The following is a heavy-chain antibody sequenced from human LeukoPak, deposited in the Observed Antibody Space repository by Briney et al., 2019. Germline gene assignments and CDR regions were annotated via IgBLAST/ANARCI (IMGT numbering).Heavy chain of an antibody. CDR3: ARDDYGDTSYYYYYYMDV. CDR1: GFTFSSYE. CDR2: ISSSGSTI. D-gene: IGHD4-17*01. Sequence: GGSLRLSCAASGFTFSSYEMNWVRQAPGKGLEWVSYISSSGSTIYYADSVKGRFTISRDNAKNTLYLQMNSLRAEDTAVYYCARDDYGDTSYYYYYYMDVWGKGTTVTVSS. V-gene: IGHV3-48*03. J-gene: IGHJ6*03.